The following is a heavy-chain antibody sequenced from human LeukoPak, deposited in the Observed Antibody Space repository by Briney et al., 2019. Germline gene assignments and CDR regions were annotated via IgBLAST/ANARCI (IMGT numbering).Heavy chain of an antibody. D-gene: IGHD2-2*02. CDR3: ARGGEYCSSTSCYTRDY. CDR2: INHSGST. CDR1: GGSFSGYY. J-gene: IGHJ4*02. V-gene: IGHV4-34*01. Sequence: SETLSLTCAVYGGSFSGYYWSWIRQPPGKGLEWIGEINHSGSTNYNPSLKSRATISVDTSKNQFSLKLSSVTAADTAVYYCARGGEYCSSTSCYTRDYWGQGTLVTVSS.